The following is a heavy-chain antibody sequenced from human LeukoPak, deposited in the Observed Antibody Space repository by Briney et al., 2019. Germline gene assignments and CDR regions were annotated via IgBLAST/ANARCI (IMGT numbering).Heavy chain of an antibody. D-gene: IGHD5-12*01. CDR3: ARGLVARFDP. CDR2: MNPNSGNT. Sequence: ASVKVSCKASGYTFTSYDINWVRQATGQGLEWMGWMNPNSGNTGYSKKFQGRVTMTRDTSISTAHMELSSLRSEDTAVYYCARGLVARFDPWGQGTLVTVSS. J-gene: IGHJ5*02. CDR1: GYTFTSYD. V-gene: IGHV1-8*01.